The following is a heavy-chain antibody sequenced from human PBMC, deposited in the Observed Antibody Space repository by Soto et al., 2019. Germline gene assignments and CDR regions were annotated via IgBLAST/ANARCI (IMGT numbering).Heavy chain of an antibody. J-gene: IGHJ3*02. CDR2: IYHSGTA. D-gene: IGHD5-12*01. Sequence: KSSETLSLTCTVSGGSMNYYYWSWIRQPPGKGLEWIGYIYHSGTAEYNPSPKSRVTLSVDTSKSQFSLKMSSVTAADTAVYYCARDRAIISAPTKEYVFEIWGQGTMVTVSS. CDR3: ARDRAIISAPTKEYVFEI. V-gene: IGHV4-59*01. CDR1: GGSMNYYY.